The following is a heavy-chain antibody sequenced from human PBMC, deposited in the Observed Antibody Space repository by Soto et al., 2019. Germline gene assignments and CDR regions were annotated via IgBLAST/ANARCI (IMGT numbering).Heavy chain of an antibody. Sequence: GGSLRLSCAASGFTFSSYAMHWVRQAPGKGLEWVAVISYDGSNKYYADSVKGRFTISRDNSKNTLYLQMNSLRAEDTAVYYCARGPVAGHFDYWGQGTLVTVSS. D-gene: IGHD6-19*01. CDR3: ARGPVAGHFDY. CDR2: ISYDGSNK. J-gene: IGHJ4*02. V-gene: IGHV3-30-3*01. CDR1: GFTFSSYA.